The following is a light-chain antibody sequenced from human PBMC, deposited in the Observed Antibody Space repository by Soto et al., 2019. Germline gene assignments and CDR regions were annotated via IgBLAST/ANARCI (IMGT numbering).Light chain of an antibody. CDR1: QNVLYSFNNKNY. CDR3: QQSYTIPLT. J-gene: IGKJ4*01. Sequence: DIVMTQSPDSLAVSLGESATINLKSSQNVLYSFNNKNYLAWYQQKPGQPPKLLIHWASTRESGVPDRFSGSGSGTDFPLTSSSLQAEDVAIYYCQQSYTIPLTFGGGTKVEIK. V-gene: IGKV4-1*01. CDR2: WAS.